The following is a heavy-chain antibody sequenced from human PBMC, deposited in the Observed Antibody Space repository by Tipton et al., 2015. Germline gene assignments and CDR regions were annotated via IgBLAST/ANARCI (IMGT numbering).Heavy chain of an antibody. CDR2: TYYSGST. D-gene: IGHD3-16*01. CDR1: GGSISSYY. CDR3: ARDRLGPGGFDY. J-gene: IGHJ4*02. V-gene: IGHV4-59*01. Sequence: LRLSCTVSGGSISSYYWSWIRQPPGKGLEWIGYTYYSGSTNYNPSLKTRVTISVDTSKNQFSLKLSSVTAADTAVYYCARDRLGPGGFDYWGQGTLVTVSS.